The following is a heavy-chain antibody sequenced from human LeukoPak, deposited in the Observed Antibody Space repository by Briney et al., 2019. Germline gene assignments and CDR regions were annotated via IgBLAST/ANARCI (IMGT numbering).Heavy chain of an antibody. CDR1: GRSFSGYY. CDR2: INHSGST. CDR3: ARYVGGVGATHFDY. J-gene: IGHJ4*02. D-gene: IGHD1-26*01. Sequence: SDTLSLTCAVYGRSFSGYYWSWIRQPTGKRVEGIREINHSGSTNYNPSLKSRVSISVDTSKTQFSLKLRSVTAADTAVYYCARYVGGVGATHFDYWGQGTLVTVSS. V-gene: IGHV4-34*01.